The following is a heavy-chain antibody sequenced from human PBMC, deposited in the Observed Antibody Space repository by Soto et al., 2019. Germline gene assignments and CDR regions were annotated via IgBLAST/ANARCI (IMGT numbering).Heavy chain of an antibody. Sequence: QVQLVQSGAEVRKPGASVKVSCKASGYTFSDYYIHWVRQAPGQGLEWMGWINPNSGGTKYAPKFQCGVTMTRDPSITPAYMELSRLRSGDTAVYYCAREPATAKPEGVDFWGQGTLVTVS. CDR3: AREPATAKPEGVDF. D-gene: IGHD1-1*01. CDR2: INPNSGGT. J-gene: IGHJ4*02. V-gene: IGHV1-2*02. CDR1: GYTFSDYY.